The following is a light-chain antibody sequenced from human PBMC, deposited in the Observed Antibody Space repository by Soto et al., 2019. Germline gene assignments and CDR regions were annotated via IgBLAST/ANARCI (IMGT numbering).Light chain of an antibody. V-gene: IGKV1-5*03. CDR1: QTISSW. CDR2: KAS. Sequence: DIQMTQSPSTLSGSVGDRVTITCRASQTISSWLAWYQQKPGKAPTLLFYKASTLKSGVPSRFSCSGSGTEFTLTISSLQPDDFATYYCQHYNSYSEAFGQGTKLELK. CDR3: QHYNSYSEA. J-gene: IGKJ1*01.